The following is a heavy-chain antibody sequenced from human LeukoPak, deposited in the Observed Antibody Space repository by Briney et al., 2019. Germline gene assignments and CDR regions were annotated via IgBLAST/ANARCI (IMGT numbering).Heavy chain of an antibody. J-gene: IGHJ4*02. Sequence: GGSLRLSCAASGFTFSSYSMSWVRQAPGKGLEWVSSISSSSGYIYYADSVKGRFTISRDNAKNSLYLQMNSLRAEDTAVYYCARDATVVSGYWGQGTLVTVSS. CDR2: ISSSSGYI. CDR3: ARDATVVSGY. CDR1: GFTFSSYS. D-gene: IGHD4-23*01. V-gene: IGHV3-21*01.